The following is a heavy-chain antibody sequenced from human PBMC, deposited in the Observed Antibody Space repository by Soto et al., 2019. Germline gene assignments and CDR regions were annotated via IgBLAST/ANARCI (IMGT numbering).Heavy chain of an antibody. V-gene: IGHV4-4*07. CDR3: ARGQRFSDWFDP. CDR2: IYSSGST. CDR1: RGAINSYY. Sequence: SETLSLTCTVSRGAINSYYWTWIRQPAGKGLEWIGRIYSSGSTKYNPSLQSRVTMSLDTSKNQFSLRLTSVTAADTAVYYCARGQRFSDWFDPWGQGTLVTVS. J-gene: IGHJ5*02. D-gene: IGHD3-3*01.